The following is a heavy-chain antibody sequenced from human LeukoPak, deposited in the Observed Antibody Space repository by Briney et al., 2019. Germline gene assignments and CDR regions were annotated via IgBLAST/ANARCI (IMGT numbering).Heavy chain of an antibody. CDR2: ISSSGSTI. CDR1: GFTFSDYY. J-gene: IGHJ6*03. D-gene: IGHD3-10*01. V-gene: IGHV3-11*01. Sequence: EGSLRLSCAASGFTFSDYYMSWIRQAPGKGLEWVSYISSSGSTIYYADSVKGRFTISRDNAKNSLYLQMNSLRDEDTAVYYCARGKGQGTYYYYYMDVWGKGTTVTVSS. CDR3: ARGKGQGTYYYYYMDV.